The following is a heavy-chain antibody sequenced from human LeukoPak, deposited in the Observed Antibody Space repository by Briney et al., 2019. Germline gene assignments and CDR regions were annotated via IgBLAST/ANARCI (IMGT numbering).Heavy chain of an antibody. J-gene: IGHJ4*02. D-gene: IGHD3-22*01. CDR2: IYPNSGGT. CDR1: GYTFTSNY. V-gene: IGHV1-2*02. Sequence: ASVQVSCKASGYTFTSNYIHWVRLAPGQGLEWTGWIYPNSGGTNYAQKFQGRVTMTRDTSISTAYMELSRLRSDDTALYYCARVLNYYDSSGYYCYYFDYWGQGTLVTVSS. CDR3: ARVLNYYDSSGYYCYYFDY.